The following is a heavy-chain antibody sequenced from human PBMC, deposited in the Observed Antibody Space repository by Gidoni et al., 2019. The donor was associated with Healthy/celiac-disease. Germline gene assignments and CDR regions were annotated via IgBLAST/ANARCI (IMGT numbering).Heavy chain of an antibody. CDR1: GLTFGRYA. CDR2: ISGSGCST. CDR3: AKGPYDFWSGYYDVFDY. Sequence: EVQLLESGGGLVQPGGSLRLSCAASGLTFGRYAMSWVRQAPGKGLEWVSAISGSGCSTYYADSVKGRFTISRGNSKNTLYLQMNSLRAEDTAVYYCAKGPYDFWSGYYDVFDYWGQGTLVTVSS. J-gene: IGHJ4*02. D-gene: IGHD3-3*01. V-gene: IGHV3-23*01.